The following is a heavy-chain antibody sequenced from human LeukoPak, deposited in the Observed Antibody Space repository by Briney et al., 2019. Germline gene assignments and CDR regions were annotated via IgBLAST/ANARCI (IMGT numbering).Heavy chain of an antibody. CDR2: INTESGDT. D-gene: IGHD3-22*01. Sequence: AASVKVSCKASGYTFTDNHIHWVRQAPGQGLEWMGWINTESGDTKYAQRFEGRVTMTRDTSISTGYMELRGLMSDDTAVYYCARGDLAGLDNTGYRPFGCWGQGTLVTVSS. J-gene: IGHJ4*02. CDR3: ARGDLAGLDNTGYRPFGC. V-gene: IGHV1-2*02. CDR1: GYTFTDNH.